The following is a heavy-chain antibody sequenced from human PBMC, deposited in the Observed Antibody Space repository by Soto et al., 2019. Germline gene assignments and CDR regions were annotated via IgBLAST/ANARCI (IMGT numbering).Heavy chain of an antibody. CDR2: ISSSSTI. D-gene: IGHD6-19*01. CDR1: GFTFSSYS. Sequence: GGSLRLSCAASGFTFSSYSMNWVRQAPGKGLEWVSYISSSSTIYYADSVKGRFTISRDNAKNSLYLQMNSLRAEDTAVYYCARDRQRRPGIAVAGNPDYWGQGTLVTVSS. V-gene: IGHV3-48*01. CDR3: ARDRQRRPGIAVAGNPDY. J-gene: IGHJ4*02.